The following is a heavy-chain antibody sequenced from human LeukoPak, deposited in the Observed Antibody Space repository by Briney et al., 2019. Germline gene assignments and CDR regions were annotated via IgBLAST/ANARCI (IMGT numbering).Heavy chain of an antibody. J-gene: IGHJ4*02. V-gene: IGHV1-8*03. Sequence: GASVKVSCKASGYTFTSYDTNWVRQATGPGLEWMGWMNPNSGNTGHAQKFQGRVTLTRNTSISTAYMEVSSLISEDTAVYYCARRDCSGGTCRTRIFDYWGQGTLVTVSS. CDR1: GYTFTSYD. CDR2: MNPNSGNT. D-gene: IGHD2-15*01. CDR3: ARRDCSGGTCRTRIFDY.